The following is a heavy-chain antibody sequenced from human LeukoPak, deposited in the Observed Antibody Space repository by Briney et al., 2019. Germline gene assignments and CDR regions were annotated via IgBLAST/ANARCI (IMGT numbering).Heavy chain of an antibody. CDR1: GYTFTGYY. CDR2: INPSGGST. Sequence: LEASVKVSCKASGYTFTGYYMHWVRQAPGQGLEWMGIINPSGGSTSYAQKFQGRVTMTRDTSTSTVYMELSSLRSEDTAVYYCARGLGITIFGVVWGYFDYWGQGTLVTVSS. J-gene: IGHJ4*02. D-gene: IGHD3-3*01. CDR3: ARGLGITIFGVVWGYFDY. V-gene: IGHV1-46*01.